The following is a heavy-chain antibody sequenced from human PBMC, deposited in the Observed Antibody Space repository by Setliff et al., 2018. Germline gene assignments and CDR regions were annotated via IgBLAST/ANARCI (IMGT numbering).Heavy chain of an antibody. CDR2: LSYDERVI. Sequence: PGGSLRLSCVASGFNFNSYVMHWVRQAPGKGLEWVAVLSYDERVIYYADSVRGRFTISRDSAKNSLHLQMTSLSAEDTAVYYCARRLPYFGMDVWGQGTTVTVSS. CDR3: ARRLPYFGMDV. CDR1: GFNFNSYV. V-gene: IGHV3-30*03. J-gene: IGHJ6*02. D-gene: IGHD2-15*01.